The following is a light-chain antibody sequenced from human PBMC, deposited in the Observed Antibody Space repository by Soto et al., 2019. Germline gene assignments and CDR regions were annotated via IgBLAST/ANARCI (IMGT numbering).Light chain of an antibody. Sequence: QSVLTQPPSASGTPGQRVTISCSGSRSNIGSNTVNWYQQLPGTAPKLLIYSNNQRPSGVPDRFSGSKSGASASLAISGLQSEDEADYFCAAWDGSLHGPVFGRGTKLTVL. CDR2: SNN. V-gene: IGLV1-44*01. CDR3: AAWDGSLHGPV. CDR1: RSNIGSNT. J-gene: IGLJ2*01.